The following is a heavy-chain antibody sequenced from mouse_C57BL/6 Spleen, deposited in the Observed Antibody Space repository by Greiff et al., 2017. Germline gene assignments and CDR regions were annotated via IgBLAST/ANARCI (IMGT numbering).Heavy chain of an antibody. V-gene: IGHV1-69*01. CDR3: ARGGCGWGGGFDY. CDR1: GYTFTSYW. Sequence: QVQLQQPGAELVMPGASVKLSCKASGYTFTSYWMHWVKQRPGQGLEWIGEIDPADSYTNYNQKFKGKSTLTVDKSSSTAYMQLSSLTSEGSAVYYCARGGCGWGGGFDYWGQGTTLTVSS. D-gene: IGHD3-3*01. CDR2: IDPADSYT. J-gene: IGHJ2*01.